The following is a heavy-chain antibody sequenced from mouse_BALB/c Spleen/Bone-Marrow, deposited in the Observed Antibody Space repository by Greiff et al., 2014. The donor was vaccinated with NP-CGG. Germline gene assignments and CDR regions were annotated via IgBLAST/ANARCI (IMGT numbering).Heavy chain of an antibody. CDR1: GYSFTDYF. J-gene: IGHJ4*01. D-gene: IGHD3-2*02. V-gene: IGHV1-20*02. Sequence: VQLQQSGPELVKPGASVRISCKASGYSFTDYFMNWVMQNHGKSLEWIGRINPYNGDPFYNQKFKDKATLTVDRSSNTAHMELRSLASEDSGVFYCARSGIGSTMDFWGQGTSVTVPS. CDR3: ARSGIGSTMDF. CDR2: INPYNGDP.